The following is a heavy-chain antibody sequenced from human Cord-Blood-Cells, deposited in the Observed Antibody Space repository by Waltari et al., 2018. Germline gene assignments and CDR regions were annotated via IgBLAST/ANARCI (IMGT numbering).Heavy chain of an antibody. CDR3: ARVGAPVYMDV. CDR1: DGSFSGYS. V-gene: IGHV4-34*01. D-gene: IGHD1-26*01. CDR2: INHSGST. Sequence: QVQLQQWGAGLLKPSETLHLTCAVYDGSFSGYSWRWTRKPPGKGLEWIGEINHSGSTNYTPSLKSRVTISVDTSKNQFSLKLSSVTAADTAVYYCARVGAPVYMDVWGKGTTVTVSS. J-gene: IGHJ6*03.